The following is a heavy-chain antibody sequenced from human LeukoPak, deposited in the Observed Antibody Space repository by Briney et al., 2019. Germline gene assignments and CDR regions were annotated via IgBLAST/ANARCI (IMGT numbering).Heavy chain of an antibody. Sequence: GGSLRLSCAASGFTFSSYAMSWVRQAPGKGLEWVSAISGSGGSTYYADSVKGRFTISRDNSKNTLYLQMNSLRAENTAVYYCAKGIRYYYYYGMDVWGQGTTVTVSS. CDR1: GFTFSSYA. CDR3: AKGIRYYYYYGMDV. CDR2: ISGSGGST. V-gene: IGHV3-23*01. J-gene: IGHJ6*02.